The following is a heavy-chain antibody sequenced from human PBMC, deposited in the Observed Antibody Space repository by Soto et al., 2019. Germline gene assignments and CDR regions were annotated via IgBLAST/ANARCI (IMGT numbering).Heavy chain of an antibody. CDR1: GGSISSYY. V-gene: IGHV4-59*08. CDR2: IYYSGST. J-gene: IGHJ3*02. D-gene: IGHD1-20*01. CDR3: ARRYGDGFDI. Sequence: KPSETLSLTCTVSGGSISSYYWSWIRQPPGKGLEWIGYIYYSGSTNYNPSLKSRVTISVDTSKNQFSLKLSSVTAADTAVYYCARRYGDGFDIWGQGTMVT.